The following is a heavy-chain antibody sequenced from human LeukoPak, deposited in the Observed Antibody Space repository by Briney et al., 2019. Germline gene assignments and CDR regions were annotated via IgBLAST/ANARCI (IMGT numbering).Heavy chain of an antibody. CDR2: INHSGSA. Sequence: SETLSLXCAVYGGSFSGYYWSWIRQPPGKGLEWIGEINHSGSANYNPSLKSRVTISVDTSKNQFSLKLSSVTAADTTVYYCATEIAVAGNDAFDIWGQGTMVTVSS. CDR3: ATEIAVAGNDAFDI. J-gene: IGHJ3*02. CDR1: GGSFSGYY. D-gene: IGHD6-19*01. V-gene: IGHV4-34*01.